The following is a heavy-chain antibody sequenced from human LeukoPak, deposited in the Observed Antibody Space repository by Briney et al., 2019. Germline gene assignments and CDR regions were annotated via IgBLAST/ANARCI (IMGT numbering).Heavy chain of an antibody. CDR1: GFTFSSYS. CDR3: ARARDIVAVFDY. D-gene: IGHD5-12*01. J-gene: IGHJ4*02. V-gene: IGHV3-21*01. Sequence: PGRSLRLSCAASGFTFSSYSMNWVRQAPGKGLEWVSSISSSSSYIYYADSVKGRFTISRDNAKNSLYLQMNSLRAEDTAVYYCARARDIVAVFDYWGQGTLVTVSS. CDR2: ISSSSSYI.